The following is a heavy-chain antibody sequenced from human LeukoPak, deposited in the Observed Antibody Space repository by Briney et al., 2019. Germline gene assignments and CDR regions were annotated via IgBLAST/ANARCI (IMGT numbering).Heavy chain of an antibody. V-gene: IGHV5-51*01. Sequence: GESLKISCKGSGYSFATYWIGWVRQMPGKGLEWMGIIYPGDSDTRYSPSFQGQVIISVDKSIRTAYLQWSSLKASDTAMYYCARQSYGTLDYWGQGTLVTVSS. CDR3: ARQSYGTLDY. J-gene: IGHJ4*02. CDR1: GYSFATYW. D-gene: IGHD3-10*01. CDR2: IYPGDSDT.